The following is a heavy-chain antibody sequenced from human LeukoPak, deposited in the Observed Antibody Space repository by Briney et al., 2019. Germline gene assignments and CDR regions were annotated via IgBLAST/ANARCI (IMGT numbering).Heavy chain of an antibody. CDR1: GFTFSSYA. J-gene: IGHJ6*01. CDR3: ARDSHNIVRDPCGMGV. V-gene: IGHV3-30-3*01. D-gene: IGHD2/OR15-2a*01. CDR2: ISYDGSNK. Sequence: GGSLRLSCAASGFTFSSYAMHWVRQAPGKGLEWVAVISYDGSNKYYADSVKGRFTISRDNSKNTLYLQMNSLRAEDTAVYYCARDSHNIVRDPCGMGVGGQGNTVTVSS.